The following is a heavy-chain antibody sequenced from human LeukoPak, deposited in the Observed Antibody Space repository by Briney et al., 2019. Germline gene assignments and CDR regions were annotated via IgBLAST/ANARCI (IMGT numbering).Heavy chain of an antibody. CDR1: GYSFTSYW. D-gene: IGHD6-19*01. J-gene: IGHJ5*02. CDR2: IYPGDSDT. CDR3: ARPFLPGIAVAGGGPFDP. V-gene: IGHV5-51*01. Sequence: HGESLKISCKGSGYSFTSYWIGWVRQVPGKGLEWMGIIYPGDSDTRYSPSFQGQVTISADKSISTAYLQWSSLKASDTAMYYCARPFLPGIAVAGGGPFDPWGQGTLVTVSS.